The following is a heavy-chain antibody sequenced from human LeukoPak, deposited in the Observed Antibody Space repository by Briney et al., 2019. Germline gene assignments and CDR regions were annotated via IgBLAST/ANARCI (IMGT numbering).Heavy chain of an antibody. J-gene: IGHJ6*03. CDR2: INPSGGST. CDR3: ARVGMEMATITPPFYYYYYMDV. Sequence: GASVKVSCKASGYTFTSYYMHWVRQAPGQGLEWMGIINPSGGSTSYAQKFQGRVTMTRDMSTSTVYMELSSLRSEDTAVYYCARVGMEMATITPPFYYYYYMDVWGKGTTVTVSS. D-gene: IGHD5-24*01. V-gene: IGHV1-46*01. CDR1: GYTFTSYY.